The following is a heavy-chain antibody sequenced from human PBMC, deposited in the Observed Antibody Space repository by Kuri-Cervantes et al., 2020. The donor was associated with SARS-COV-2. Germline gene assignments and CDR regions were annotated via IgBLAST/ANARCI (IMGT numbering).Heavy chain of an antibody. CDR3: ARDRGYDILTGYYSFDY. J-gene: IGHJ4*02. V-gene: IGHV1-2*02. CDR2: INPNSGGT. CDR1: GYTFTGYY. Sequence: ASVKVSCKASGYTFTGYYMHWVRQAPGQGLERMGWINPNSGGTNYAQKFQGRVTMTRDTYISTAYMELSRLRSDDTAVYYCARDRGYDILTGYYSFDYWGQGTRGTGSA. D-gene: IGHD3-9*01.